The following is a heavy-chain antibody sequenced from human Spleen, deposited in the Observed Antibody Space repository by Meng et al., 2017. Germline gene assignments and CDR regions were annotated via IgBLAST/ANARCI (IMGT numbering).Heavy chain of an antibody. V-gene: IGHV4-61*01. J-gene: IGHJ4*02. CDR2: IYYSGST. CDR1: GGSASSGSYY. D-gene: IGHD3-22*01. Sequence: VPLRESGPGLVRPSETLSPPCTASGGSASSGSYYWSWIRQPPGKGLEWIGYIYYSGSTNYNPSLKSRVTISVDTSKNQFSLKLSSVTAADTAVYYCASFLYYYDVGGQTLGWGQGTLVTVSS. CDR3: ASFLYYYDVGGQTLG.